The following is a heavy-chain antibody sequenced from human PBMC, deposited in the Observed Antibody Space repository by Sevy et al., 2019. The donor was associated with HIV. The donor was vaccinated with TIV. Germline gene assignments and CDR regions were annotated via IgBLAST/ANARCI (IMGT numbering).Heavy chain of an antibody. D-gene: IGHD3-22*01. CDR1: GFSFSNYA. Sequence: GGSLRLSCTASGFSFSNYAMYWVRQAPGEGLEWVAVISTDGNIKDYADSVKGRFTISRDNFKNTLYLQMNSLRAEDSAVYYCASHYYDSTGYYYPPDYWGLGTLVTVSS. CDR2: ISTDGNIK. J-gene: IGHJ4*02. CDR3: ASHYYDSTGYYYPPDY. V-gene: IGHV3-30*04.